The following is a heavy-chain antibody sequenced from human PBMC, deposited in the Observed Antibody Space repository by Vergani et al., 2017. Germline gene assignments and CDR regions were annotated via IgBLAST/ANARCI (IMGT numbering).Heavy chain of an antibody. D-gene: IGHD3-10*01. CDR3: ARVGANYGSGSSLDY. CDR1: GYTFTGYY. J-gene: IGHJ4*02. CDR2: INPNSGGT. V-gene: IGHV1-2*02. Sequence: QVQLVQSGAEVKKPGASVKVSCKASGYTFTGYYMHWVRQAPGQGLEWMGWINPNSGGTNYAQKFQGRVTMTRDTSISTAYMELSRLRSADTAVYYCARVGANYGSGSSLDYWGQGTLVTVSS.